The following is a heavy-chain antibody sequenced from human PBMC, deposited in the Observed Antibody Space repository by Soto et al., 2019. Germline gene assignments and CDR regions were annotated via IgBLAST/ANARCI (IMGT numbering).Heavy chain of an antibody. CDR1: GFTFYYFG. CDR2: IGAGDDST. D-gene: IGHD2-21*01. Sequence: LXLSCGTYGFTFYYFGMSWFRQAPGKGLEWVSAIGAGDDSTYFADSVRGRFVISRDDSRGTLYLQMNSLRVEDTAVYYCAKHSRETVSCCGEDWGQATLVTVSS. CDR3: AKHSRETVSCCGED. J-gene: IGHJ4*02. V-gene: IGHV3-23*01.